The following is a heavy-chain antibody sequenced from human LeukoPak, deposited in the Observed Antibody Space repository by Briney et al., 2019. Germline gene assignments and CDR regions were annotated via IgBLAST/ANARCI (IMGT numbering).Heavy chain of an antibody. CDR1: GGSFSGYY. V-gene: IGHV4-34*01. D-gene: IGHD6-6*01. CDR2: INHSGST. J-gene: IGHJ6*03. Sequence: SETLSLTCAVYGGSFSGYYWSWIRQPPGKGLEWIGEINHSGSTNYNPSLKSRVTISVDTSKNQFSLKLSSVTAEDTAVYYCARVQYSSSFYYYYYMDVWGKGTTVTVSS. CDR3: ARVQYSSSFYYYYYMDV.